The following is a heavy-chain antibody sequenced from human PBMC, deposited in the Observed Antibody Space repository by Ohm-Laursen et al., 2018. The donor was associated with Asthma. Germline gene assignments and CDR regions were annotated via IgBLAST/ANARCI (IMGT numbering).Heavy chain of an antibody. Sequence: SDTLSLTCTVSGGSISSYYWSWIRQPPGKGLEWIGYIYYTGTTYFNPSLRSRITISVDTSNRQFSLKLRSVTAADTAVYYCARGPMHDYYFDNWGQGTLVTVSS. CDR1: GGSISSYY. J-gene: IGHJ4*02. V-gene: IGHV4-59*12. CDR3: ARGPMHDYYFDN. CDR2: IYYTGTT. D-gene: IGHD1-1*01.